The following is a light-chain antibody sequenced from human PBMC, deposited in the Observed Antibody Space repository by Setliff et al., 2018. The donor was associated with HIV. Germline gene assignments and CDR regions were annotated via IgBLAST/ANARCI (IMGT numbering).Light chain of an antibody. CDR3: QSYDSSLSGYV. CDR2: VNS. CDR1: SSNIGAGYD. J-gene: IGLJ1*01. Sequence: QSVLTQPPSVSGAPGQRVTISCTGSSSNIGAGYDVHWYQQLLGTAPKLLIYVNSNRSSGVPDRFSGSKSGTSASLAITGLQAEDEADYYCQSYDSSLSGYVFGTGTKGTVL. V-gene: IGLV1-40*01.